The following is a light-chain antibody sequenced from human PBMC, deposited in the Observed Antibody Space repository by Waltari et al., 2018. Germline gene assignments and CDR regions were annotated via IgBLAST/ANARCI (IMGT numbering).Light chain of an antibody. Sequence: QSALTQPASLSGSPGQSLTIPCPGSSSDVASYNIVSWYQQHPGKAPQLMIYDVTKRPSGVSNRFSVSKSGNTASLTISGLQAEDEADYYCCSYAGSNTYVFGTGTKVTVL. J-gene: IGLJ1*01. CDR3: CSYAGSNTYV. CDR1: SSDVASYNI. V-gene: IGLV2-23*02. CDR2: DVT.